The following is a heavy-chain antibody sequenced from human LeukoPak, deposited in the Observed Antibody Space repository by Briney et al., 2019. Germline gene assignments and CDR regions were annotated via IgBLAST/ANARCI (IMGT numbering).Heavy chain of an antibody. CDR1: GFTFSNYG. CDR3: AKAPLGRCTGAICYSFDY. J-gene: IGHJ4*02. D-gene: IGHD2-8*02. V-gene: IGHV3-23*01. CDR2: ISGSDAGT. Sequence: GGSLRLSCAASGFTFSNYGMNWVRQAPGKGLEWVSAISGSDAGTYYADSVKGRFTISRDNSKNTLYLQMNSLRAEDAAVYYCAKAPLGRCTGAICYSFDYWGQGTLVTVSS.